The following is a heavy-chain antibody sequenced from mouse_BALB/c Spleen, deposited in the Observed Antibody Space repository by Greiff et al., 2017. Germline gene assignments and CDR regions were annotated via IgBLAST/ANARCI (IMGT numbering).Heavy chain of an antibody. D-gene: IGHD2-4*01. CDR2: INPSTGYT. CDR3: AREGYDSLYAMDY. J-gene: IGHJ4*01. CDR1: GYTFTSYW. V-gene: IGHV1-7*01. Sequence: QVQLQQSGAELAKPGASVKMSCKASGYTFTSYWMHWVKQRPGQGLEWIGYINPSTGYTEYNQKFKDKATLTADKSSSTAYMQLSSLTSEDSAVYYCAREGYDSLYAMDYWGQGTSVTVSS.